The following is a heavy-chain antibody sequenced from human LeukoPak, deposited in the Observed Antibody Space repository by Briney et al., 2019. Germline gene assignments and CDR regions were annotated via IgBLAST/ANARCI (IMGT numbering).Heavy chain of an antibody. CDR3: ARDKGTTCIDN. D-gene: IGHD4-17*01. CDR1: GITFSTSG. Sequence: GGSLRLSCAASGITFSTSGMHWVRQAPGKGLEWVAFIWSDGSNKYHADSVKGRFTISRDNSKDTLYLQMNSLRAEDTAVYYCARDKGTTCIDNWGQGALVTGSS. J-gene: IGHJ4*02. V-gene: IGHV3-33*01. CDR2: IWSDGSNK.